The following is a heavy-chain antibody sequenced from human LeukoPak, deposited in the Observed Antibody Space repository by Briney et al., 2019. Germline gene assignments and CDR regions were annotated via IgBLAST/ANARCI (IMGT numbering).Heavy chain of an antibody. J-gene: IGHJ4*02. CDR3: ARPRGCGSARCNNFDY. Sequence: GGSLRLSCAASGFTFSSYEMNWVRQAPGKGLEWVSYISSSGSTIYYADSVKGRFTISRDNAKNSLYLQMNSLRAEDTAVYYCARPRGCGSARCNNFDYWGQGTLVTVSS. V-gene: IGHV3-48*03. D-gene: IGHD2-2*01. CDR1: GFTFSSYE. CDR2: ISSSGSTI.